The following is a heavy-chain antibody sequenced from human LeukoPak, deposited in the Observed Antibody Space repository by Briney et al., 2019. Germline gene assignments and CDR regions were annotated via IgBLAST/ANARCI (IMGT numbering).Heavy chain of an antibody. J-gene: IGHJ4*02. V-gene: IGHV3-23*01. D-gene: IGHD2-15*01. CDR1: GFTFSSYA. CDR2: ISNSDDGR. CDR3: AKDSSASFYCGGGACYSNY. Sequence: HSGGSLRLSCAASGFTFSSYAMSWVRQAPGKGLEWVSAISNSDDGRYYADSAKGRFTISRDNSKNTLYLQMNSLRTEDTAVYYCAKDSSASFYCGGGACYSNYWGQGTLVTVSS.